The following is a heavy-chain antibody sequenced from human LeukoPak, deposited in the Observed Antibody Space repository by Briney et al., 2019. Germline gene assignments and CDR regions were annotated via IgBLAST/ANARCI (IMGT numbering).Heavy chain of an antibody. V-gene: IGHV4-59*01. J-gene: IGHJ4*02. Sequence: TSETLSLTCTVSGGTISSYYWSWIRQPPGKGLEWIGYIYYSGSTNYNPSLKSRVTISVDTSKNQFSLKLSSVTAADTAVYYCAREKSPDYCSGDSCYFDYWGQGTLVTVS. CDR2: IYYSGST. D-gene: IGHD2-15*01. CDR1: GGTISSYY. CDR3: AREKSPDYCSGDSCYFDY.